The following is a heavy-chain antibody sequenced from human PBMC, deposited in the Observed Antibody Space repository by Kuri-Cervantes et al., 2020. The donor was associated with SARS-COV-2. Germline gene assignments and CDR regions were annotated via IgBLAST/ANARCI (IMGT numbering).Heavy chain of an antibody. CDR2: ISSSSSYI. Sequence: GGSLRLSCAASGFTFSSYSMNWVRQAPGKGLEWVSSISSSSSYIYYADSVKGRFTISRDNAKNSLYLQMNSLRAEDTAVYYCAKDLCSSTSCSTYDAFDIWGQGTMVTVSS. D-gene: IGHD2-2*01. CDR3: AKDLCSSTSCSTYDAFDI. J-gene: IGHJ3*02. CDR1: GFTFSSYS. V-gene: IGHV3-21*04.